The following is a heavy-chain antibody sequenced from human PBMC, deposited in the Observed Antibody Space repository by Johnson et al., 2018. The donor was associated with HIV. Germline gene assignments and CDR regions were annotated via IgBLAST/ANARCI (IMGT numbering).Heavy chain of an antibody. CDR3: AREGYDSSGYSDAFDI. J-gene: IGHJ3*02. Sequence: VQLVESGGGLVQPGGSLRLSCAASGFTFSSYVMHWVRQAPGKGLEYVSGISSKGGSTYYANSVKGRFTISRDNSKNTLSLQMNNLRAEDTAVYYCAREGYDSSGYSDAFDIWGQGTMVTVSS. V-gene: IGHV3-64*01. CDR1: GFTFSSYV. CDR2: ISSKGGST. D-gene: IGHD3-22*01.